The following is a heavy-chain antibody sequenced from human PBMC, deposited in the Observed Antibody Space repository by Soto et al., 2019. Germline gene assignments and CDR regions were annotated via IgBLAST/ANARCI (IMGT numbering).Heavy chain of an antibody. CDR3: ASYDSSGYYYDY. CDR2: INHSGST. D-gene: IGHD3-22*01. Sequence: SETLSLTCAVYGGSFSGYYWSWIRQPPGKGLEWIGEINHSGSTNYNPSLKSRVTISVDTSKNQFSLKLSSVTAADTAVYYCASYDSSGYYYDYWGQGTLVTVSS. CDR1: GGSFSGYY. V-gene: IGHV4-34*01. J-gene: IGHJ4*02.